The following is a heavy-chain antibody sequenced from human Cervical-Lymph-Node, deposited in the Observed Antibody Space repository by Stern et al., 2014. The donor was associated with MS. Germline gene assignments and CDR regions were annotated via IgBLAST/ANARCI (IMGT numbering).Heavy chain of an antibody. CDR2: ISGSGGST. J-gene: IGHJ4*02. D-gene: IGHD1-26*01. CDR3: AKGSRIVGSTEFDS. Sequence: ELQLLESGGGLAQPGGSLRLSCAGSGFTFSDYAMSWVRQAPGKGLEWVSGISGSGGSTYYAASVQGRFNISRDKSMDTMYLQMSSLRVDDTAVYYCAKGSRIVGSTEFDSWGQGTLVTVSS. CDR1: GFTFSDYA. V-gene: IGHV3-23*01.